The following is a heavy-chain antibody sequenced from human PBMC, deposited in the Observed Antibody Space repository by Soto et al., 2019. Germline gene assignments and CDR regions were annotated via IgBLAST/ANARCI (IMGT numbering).Heavy chain of an antibody. CDR3: AKGRGGSGSLTPSVDF. Sequence: EVQLLESGGGLVQPGGSLRLSCAASGFTFNNYAMTWVRQAPGNGLEWVSAISGGGDTTYYADSVKGRFTVSRDGSKNTLYLQMSSLRAEDTALYYCAKGRGGSGSLTPSVDFWGQGTLVTVSS. J-gene: IGHJ4*02. CDR2: ISGGGDTT. CDR1: GFTFNNYA. D-gene: IGHD3-10*01. V-gene: IGHV3-23*01.